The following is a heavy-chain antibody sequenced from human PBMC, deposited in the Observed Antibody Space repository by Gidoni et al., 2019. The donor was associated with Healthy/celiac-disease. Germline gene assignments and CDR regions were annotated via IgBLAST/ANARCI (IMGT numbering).Heavy chain of an antibody. CDR3: ARDFYSSSSGDFDY. J-gene: IGHJ4*02. D-gene: IGHD6-6*01. CDR2: ISYDGSNK. V-gene: IGHV3-30-3*01. Sequence: QVQLVESGGGVVQPGRSLRLSCAASGFTFSSYAMHWVRQAPGEGLEWVAVISYDGSNKYYADSVKGRFTISRDNSKNTLYLQMNSLRAEDTAVYYCARDFYSSSSGDFDYWGQGTLVTVSS. CDR1: GFTFSSYA.